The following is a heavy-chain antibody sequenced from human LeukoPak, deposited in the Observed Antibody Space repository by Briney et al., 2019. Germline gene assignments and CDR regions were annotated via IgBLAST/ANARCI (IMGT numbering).Heavy chain of an antibody. Sequence: PSETLSLTCTVSGGSISSGSYYWSWIRQPAGKGLEWIGRIYTSGSTNYNPSLKSRVTISVDTSKNQFSLKLSSVTAADTAVYYCARFPGFCSSTSCYRSYYMDVWGKGTTVTVSS. D-gene: IGHD2-2*02. CDR1: GGSISSGSYY. J-gene: IGHJ6*03. CDR2: IYTSGST. V-gene: IGHV4-61*02. CDR3: ARFPGFCSSTSCYRSYYMDV.